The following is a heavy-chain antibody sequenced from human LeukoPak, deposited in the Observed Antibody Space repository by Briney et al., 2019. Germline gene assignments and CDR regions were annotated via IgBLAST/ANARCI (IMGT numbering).Heavy chain of an antibody. CDR2: IGSDGRTD. D-gene: IGHD1-7*01. CDR1: GFSFSSYG. Sequence: GGSLRLSCAASGFSFSSYGIHWVRQAPGKGLEWVAVIGSDGRTDYYADPVKGRFTISRDSSENMMYLQMNSLRTEDTAVYYCTREGMGTSFSAWFDPWGQGTLVTVSS. V-gene: IGHV3-30*02. CDR3: TREGMGTSFSAWFDP. J-gene: IGHJ5*01.